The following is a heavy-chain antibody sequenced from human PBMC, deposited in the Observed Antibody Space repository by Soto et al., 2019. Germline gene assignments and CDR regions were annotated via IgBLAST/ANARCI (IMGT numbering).Heavy chain of an antibody. CDR2: IYYSGGT. Sequence: TLSLTCTVSGGSISSGDYYWSWIRQPPGKGLEWIGYIYYSGGTYYNPPLKSRISISVDTSKNQFSLKMNSVTAADTAVYYCATSGVFTRRLDYWGQGTLVTVSS. CDR3: ATSGVFTRRLDY. J-gene: IGHJ4*02. CDR1: GGSISSGDYY. V-gene: IGHV4-30-4*01. D-gene: IGHD3-10*01.